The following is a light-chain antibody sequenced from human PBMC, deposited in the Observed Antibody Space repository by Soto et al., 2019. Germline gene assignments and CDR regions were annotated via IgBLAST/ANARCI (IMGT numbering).Light chain of an antibody. V-gene: IGKV1-5*01. CDR2: DAS. Sequence: DIXMTQSPSTLSASVGDRVTITCRASQRFSTWLAWYQQKPGKAPRLLIYDASSLEGGVPSRFSGRGSGTEFTLTISGLQPDDFATYYCQQYNSSPYTFGQGTKLEIK. J-gene: IGKJ2*01. CDR1: QRFSTW. CDR3: QQYNSSPYT.